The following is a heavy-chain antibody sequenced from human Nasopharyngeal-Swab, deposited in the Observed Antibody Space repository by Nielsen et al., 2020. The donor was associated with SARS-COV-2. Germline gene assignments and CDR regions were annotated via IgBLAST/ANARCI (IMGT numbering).Heavy chain of an antibody. Sequence: WSGQVPGHGREWMGWINTNTGNPTYAQGFTGRFVFSLDTSVSTAYLQISSLKAEDTAVYYCARVRDAYYDFWSGYGMDVWGQGTTVTVSS. D-gene: IGHD3-3*01. CDR2: INTNTGNP. CDR3: ARVRDAYYDFWSGYGMDV. V-gene: IGHV7-4-1*02. J-gene: IGHJ6*02.